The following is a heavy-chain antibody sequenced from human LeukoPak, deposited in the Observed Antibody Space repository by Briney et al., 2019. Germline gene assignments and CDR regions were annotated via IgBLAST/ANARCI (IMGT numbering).Heavy chain of an antibody. J-gene: IGHJ6*02. CDR2: IWFDGKNE. CDR3: ARDRHCANRVCHSPPGMDV. Sequence: GGSLRLSCAASGFTFSSYGMHWVRQAPGKGLEWVADIWFDGKNEHFADSVKGRFTISRDNSKNTMYLQINSLRAEDTAVYYCARDRHCANRVCHSPPGMDVWGQGTTVTVSS. D-gene: IGHD2-8*01. CDR1: GFTFSSYG. V-gene: IGHV3-33*01.